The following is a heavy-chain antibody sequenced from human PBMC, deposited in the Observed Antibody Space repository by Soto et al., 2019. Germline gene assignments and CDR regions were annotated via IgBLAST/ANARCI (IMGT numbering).Heavy chain of an antibody. V-gene: IGHV1-69*13. CDR2: IIPIFGTA. Sequence: SVKVSCKASGGTFSSYAISWVRQAPGQGLEWMGGIIPIFGTANYAQKFQGRVTITADESTSTAYMELSSLRSEDTAVYYCPRDPDTLPDTRYCYGMDVWGQGTTVTVSS. CDR1: GGTFSSYA. CDR3: PRDPDTLPDTRYCYGMDV. J-gene: IGHJ6*02. D-gene: IGHD3-9*01.